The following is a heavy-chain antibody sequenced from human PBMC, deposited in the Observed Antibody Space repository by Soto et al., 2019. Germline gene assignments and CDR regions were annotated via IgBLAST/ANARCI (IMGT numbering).Heavy chain of an antibody. J-gene: IGHJ4*02. CDR3: ARGRKLRFLEWLFPFDY. V-gene: IGHV1-8*01. CDR2: MNPNSGNT. CDR1: GYTFTSYD. Sequence: GPSVKVSCKASGYTFTSYDINWVRQATGQGLEWMGWMNPNSGNTGYAQKFQGRVTMTRNTSISTAYMELSSLRSEDTAVYYCARGRKLRFLEWLFPFDYWGQGTLVTVSS. D-gene: IGHD3-3*01.